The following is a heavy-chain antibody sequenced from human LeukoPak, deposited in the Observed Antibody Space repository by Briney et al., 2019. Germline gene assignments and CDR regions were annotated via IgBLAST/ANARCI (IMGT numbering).Heavy chain of an antibody. CDR2: IYSGGST. Sequence: GGSLRLSCAASGFTVSSNYMSWVRQAPGKGLEWVSVIYSGGSTYYADSVRGRFTISRDNSKNTLYLQMNSLRAEDTAVYYCARDDMVVAATPNWGQGTLVTVSS. D-gene: IGHD2-15*01. V-gene: IGHV3-66*01. CDR3: ARDDMVVAATPN. J-gene: IGHJ4*02. CDR1: GFTVSSNY.